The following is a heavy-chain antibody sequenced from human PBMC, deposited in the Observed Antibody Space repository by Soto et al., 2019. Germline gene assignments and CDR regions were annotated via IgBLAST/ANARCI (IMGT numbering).Heavy chain of an antibody. CDR2: INPDSGRT. V-gene: IGHV1-2*02. Sequence: QLQLAQSGPEVGKPGASVKVSCKASGYTFTGYYLHWVRQAPGQGLEWMGYINPDSGRTRYAQKFQGTVTMTRDTSITTAYLELSSLKYDDSAIFYCALSFSQTNIDVWGQGTTVIVSS. J-gene: IGHJ6*01. CDR1: GYTFTGYY. CDR3: ALSFSQTNIDV.